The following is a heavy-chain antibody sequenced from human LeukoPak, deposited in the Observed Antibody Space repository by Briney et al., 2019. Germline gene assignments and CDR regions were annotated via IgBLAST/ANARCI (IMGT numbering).Heavy chain of an antibody. V-gene: IGHV4-59*08. CDR1: GGSISSYY. CDR2: IYYSGST. CDR3: ARHLVYSSSWYVDY. J-gene: IGHJ4*02. Sequence: SETLSLTCTVSGGSISSYYWSWIRQPPGKGLEWIGYIYYSGSTNYNPSLKSRVTMSVDTSKNQFSLKLSSVTAADTAVYYCARHLVYSSSWYVDYWGQGTLVTVSS. D-gene: IGHD6-13*01.